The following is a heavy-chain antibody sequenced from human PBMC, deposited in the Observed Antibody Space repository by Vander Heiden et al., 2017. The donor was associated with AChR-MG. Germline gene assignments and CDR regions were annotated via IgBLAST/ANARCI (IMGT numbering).Heavy chain of an antibody. D-gene: IGHD3-22*01. CDR3: VRDPYYYDNSGYYYYFDY. Sequence: QVHLVQSGSEVKKPGASVKVSCKASGYTFTNYSISWVRQAPGQGLEWMGWISGHNGHTNVAQNMQDRVTMTTDTSTSTAYMELRSLRSDDTAVYYCVRDPYYYDNSGYYYYFDYWGQGTLVTVSS. CDR2: ISGHNGHT. CDR1: GYTFTNYS. J-gene: IGHJ4*02. V-gene: IGHV1-18*01.